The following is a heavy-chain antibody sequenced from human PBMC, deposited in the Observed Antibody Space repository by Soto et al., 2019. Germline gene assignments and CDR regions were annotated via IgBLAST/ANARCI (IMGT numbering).Heavy chain of an antibody. D-gene: IGHD4-4*01. V-gene: IGHV1-69*12. Sequence: QVQVVQSGAEMKEPGSSVKVSCKTSGGTFSSSAISWLRQAPGQGLEWMGGIIPLFRTPDYAQKFQGRVTIAADESTSTAYMGLSSLRSEDTAVYYCARDNDRLQLGGNSYYILDVWGQGTTITVSS. J-gene: IGHJ6*02. CDR2: IIPLFRTP. CDR1: GGTFSSSA. CDR3: ARDNDRLQLGGNSYYILDV.